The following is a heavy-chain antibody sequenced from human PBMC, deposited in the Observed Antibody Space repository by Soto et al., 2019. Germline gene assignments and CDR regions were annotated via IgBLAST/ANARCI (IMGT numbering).Heavy chain of an antibody. CDR1: GFTFSSYG. J-gene: IGHJ4*02. CDR2: IGSSGYST. Sequence: EMQVLESGGGLVQPGESLRLSCAASGFTFSSYGMSWVRQAPGKGLEWVSSIGSSGYSTYYADSVKGRFTISRDNSKNTLYLQMNSLRAEDTAVYYWAKVRDNYGSDCWGRGTLVTVSS. D-gene: IGHD5-18*01. CDR3: AKVRDNYGSDC. V-gene: IGHV3-23*01.